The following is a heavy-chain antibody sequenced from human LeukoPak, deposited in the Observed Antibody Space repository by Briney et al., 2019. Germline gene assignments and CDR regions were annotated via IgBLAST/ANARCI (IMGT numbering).Heavy chain of an antibody. D-gene: IGHD2-15*01. CDR3: TTGGDCSGGRCYSLGY. J-gene: IGHJ4*02. Sequence: GGSLRLSCAASGFTVSSNYMSWVRQAPGKGLEWVGRIKRKTDGGTTDYAAPVQGRFTISRDDSKNTLYLHMNSLKSEDTAVYYCTTGGDCSGGRCYSLGYWGQGTLVTVSS. V-gene: IGHV3-15*01. CDR2: IKRKTDGGTT. CDR1: GFTVSSNY.